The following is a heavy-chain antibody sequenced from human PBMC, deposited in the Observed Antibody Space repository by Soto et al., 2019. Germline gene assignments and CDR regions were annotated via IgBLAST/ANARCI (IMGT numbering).Heavy chain of an antibody. V-gene: IGHV4-61*01. CDR1: GGSVSSGSYY. CDR3: ARVSTQEEGIVVVISYAIDY. D-gene: IGHD3-22*01. Sequence: SETLSLTCTVSGGSVSSGSYYWSWIRQPPGKGLEWIGYIYYSGSTNYNPSLKSRVTISVDTSKNQFSLKLSSVTAADTAVYYCARVSTQEEGIVVVISYAIDYWGQGTLVTVSS. J-gene: IGHJ4*02. CDR2: IYYSGST.